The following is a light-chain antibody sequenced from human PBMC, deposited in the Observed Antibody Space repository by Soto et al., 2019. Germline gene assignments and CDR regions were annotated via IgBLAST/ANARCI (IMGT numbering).Light chain of an antibody. Sequence: QSALTQPASGSGSPGQSITISCTGTSSDVGTYNLVSWYQQQPGKAPKLMIYEGSKRPSGVSNRFSGSKSGNTASLTISGLQAEDEADYYCCSYAGVNTYVFGTGTKVTVL. CDR3: CSYAGVNTYV. CDR2: EGS. J-gene: IGLJ1*01. CDR1: SSDVGTYNL. V-gene: IGLV2-23*01.